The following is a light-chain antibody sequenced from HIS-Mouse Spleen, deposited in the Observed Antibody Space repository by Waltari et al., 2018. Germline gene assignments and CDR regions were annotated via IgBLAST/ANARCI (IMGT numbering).Light chain of an antibody. CDR2: EDS. J-gene: IGLJ2*01. CDR1: ALPKKY. V-gene: IGLV3-10*01. CDR3: YSTDSSGNHRV. Sequence: SYELTQPPSVSVSPGQTARITCSGDALPKKYAYWYQQKSGQAPVLVIYEDSKRPSGIPERFSGSSEGTMATLTISGAQVEDEADYYCYSTDSSGNHRVFRGGTKLTVL.